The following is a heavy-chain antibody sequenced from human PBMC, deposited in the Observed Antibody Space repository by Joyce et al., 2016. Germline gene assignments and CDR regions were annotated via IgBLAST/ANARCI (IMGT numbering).Heavy chain of an antibody. Sequence: EVQLLESGGGLVQPGGSLRLSCAASGFTFSSYAMSWVRQAPGKGLEGVSAIIGSGDSTYYADSVEGRFTISRDNSKNTLYLQMNSLRAEDTAVYYCAKEAGGGSQRGDWFDPWGQGTLVTVSS. V-gene: IGHV3-23*01. CDR2: IIGSGDST. D-gene: IGHD1-26*01. CDR3: AKEAGGGSQRGDWFDP. J-gene: IGHJ5*02. CDR1: GFTFSSYA.